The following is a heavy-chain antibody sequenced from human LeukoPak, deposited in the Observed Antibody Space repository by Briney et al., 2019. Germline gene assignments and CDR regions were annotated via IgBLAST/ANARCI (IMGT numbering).Heavy chain of an antibody. CDR3: VRNLAVAGTCFDS. V-gene: IGHV3-7*03. CDR2: IKQDGSDR. D-gene: IGHD6-19*01. J-gene: IGHJ4*02. Sequence: GGSLRLSRAASGFTFRNYWMSWVRQAPGTGLEWVANIKQDGSDRNYVTSVRGRFTISRDNAESSLYLQMNSLRVEDTAVYYCVRNLAVAGTCFDSWGQGTLVTVSS. CDR1: GFTFRNYW.